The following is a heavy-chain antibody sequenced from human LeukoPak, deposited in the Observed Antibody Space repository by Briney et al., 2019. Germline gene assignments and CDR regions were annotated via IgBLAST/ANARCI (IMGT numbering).Heavy chain of an antibody. CDR3: ARDLGANPPQPYGMDV. CDR1: GFTFSDYY. CDR2: ISSSGSTI. V-gene: IGHV3-11*01. Sequence: GSLRLSCAASGFTFSDYYMSWIRQAPGKGLEWVSYISSSGSTIYYADSVKGRFTISRDNAKNSLYLQMNSLRAEDTAVYYCARDLGANPPQPYGMDVWGQGTTVTVSS. J-gene: IGHJ6*02. D-gene: IGHD3-16*01.